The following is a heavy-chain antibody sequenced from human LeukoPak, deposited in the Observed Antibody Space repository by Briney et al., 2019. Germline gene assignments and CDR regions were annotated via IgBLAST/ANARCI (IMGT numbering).Heavy chain of an antibody. V-gene: IGHV3-64*04. J-gene: IGHJ4*02. D-gene: IGHD3-10*01. Sequence: GGSLRLSCSASGFSFSSSAMHWVRQAPGKGLEYVSAINSNGGSTYYADSVKGRFTISRDNSKNTLYLQMNSLRAEDTALYYCARDMYDNGWSSFDYWGQGTLVTVSS. CDR2: INSNGGST. CDR3: ARDMYDNGWSSFDY. CDR1: GFSFSSSA.